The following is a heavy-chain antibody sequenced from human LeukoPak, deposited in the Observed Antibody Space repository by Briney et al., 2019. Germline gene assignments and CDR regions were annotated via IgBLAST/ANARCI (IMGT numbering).Heavy chain of an antibody. CDR3: AREYIGSSRSYYYYYYYIDV. D-gene: IGHD6-6*01. J-gene: IGHJ6*03. V-gene: IGHV3-20*04. Sequence: GGSLRLSCAASGFTFDDYGMSWVRQAPGKGLEWVSGINWNGGSTGYADSVKGRFTISRDNAKNSLYLQMNSLRAEDTALYYCAREYIGSSRSYYYYYYYIDVWGKGTTVTVSS. CDR1: GFTFDDYG. CDR2: INWNGGST.